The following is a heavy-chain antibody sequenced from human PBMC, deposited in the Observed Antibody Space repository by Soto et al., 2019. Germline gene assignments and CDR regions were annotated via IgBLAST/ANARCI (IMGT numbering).Heavy chain of an antibody. J-gene: IGHJ6*03. Sequence: GGSLRLSCAASGFTFSDYYMSWIRQAPGKGLEWVSYISSSGSTIYYADSVKGRFTISRDNAKNSLYLQMNSLRAEDTAVYYCARVDIVATIEAYYYYYYMDVWGKGTTVTVSS. V-gene: IGHV3-11*01. CDR3: ARVDIVATIEAYYYYYYMDV. CDR1: GFTFSDYY. D-gene: IGHD5-12*01. CDR2: ISSSGSTI.